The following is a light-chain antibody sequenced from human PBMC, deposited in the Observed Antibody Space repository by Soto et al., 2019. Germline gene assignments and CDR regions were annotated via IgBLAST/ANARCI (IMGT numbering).Light chain of an antibody. J-gene: IGKJ1*01. CDR1: QSISIW. CDR2: DAS. V-gene: IGKV1-5*01. CDR3: QQYSSYWT. Sequence: IQIAQSPSTLSSSVGERVTLTFRASQSISIWLAWYQQKQGKAPKLLIYDASSLESGVPSRFSGSGSATEFTLTISSLQPDDFATYYCQQYSSYWTFGQGTKVDI.